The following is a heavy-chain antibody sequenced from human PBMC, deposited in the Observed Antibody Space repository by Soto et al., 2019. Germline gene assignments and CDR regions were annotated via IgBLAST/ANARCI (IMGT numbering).Heavy chain of an antibody. Sequence: SETLSLTCTASGGSINNGAYYYSWIRQSPGEGLEWIGSVYYSGSTYYNPSLKSRVTISIDTSKRQFFLNLTSMTAADTAVYYCARQNTGHNWFGPWGQGTLVTVSS. CDR2: VYYSGST. CDR3: ARQNTGHNWFGP. CDR1: GGSINNGAYY. V-gene: IGHV4-39*01. J-gene: IGHJ5*02. D-gene: IGHD4-17*01.